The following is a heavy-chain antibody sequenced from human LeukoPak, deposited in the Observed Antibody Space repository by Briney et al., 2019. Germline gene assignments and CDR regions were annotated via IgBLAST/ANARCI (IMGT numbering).Heavy chain of an antibody. CDR3: ARAKRNGFDI. CDR2: IRSSSTTI. J-gene: IGHJ3*02. Sequence: GSLRLSCEASGFTFSNYSMNWVRQAPGKGLEWVSYIRSSSTTIYYADSVKGRFTISRDNAKNSLYLQMNSLRAEDTAVYYCARAKRNGFDIWGQGTMVTVSS. V-gene: IGHV3-48*01. CDR1: GFTFSNYS.